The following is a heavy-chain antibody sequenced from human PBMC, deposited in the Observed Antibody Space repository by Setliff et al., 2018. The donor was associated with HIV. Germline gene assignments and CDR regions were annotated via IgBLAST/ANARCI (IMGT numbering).Heavy chain of an antibody. D-gene: IGHD2-2*01. CDR3: VRGHCNSDKCWYTWFDP. V-gene: IGHV1-18*01. Sequence: PAASVKVSCKASNYTLINYGVSWVRQAPGQGLEWMGWIGSYSDYTIYAQKFQDRLTMTTDTSTTTASMELRSLRSDDTAVYYCVRGHCNSDKCWYTWFDPWGQGTLVTVSS. J-gene: IGHJ5*02. CDR1: NYTLINYG. CDR2: IGSYSDYT.